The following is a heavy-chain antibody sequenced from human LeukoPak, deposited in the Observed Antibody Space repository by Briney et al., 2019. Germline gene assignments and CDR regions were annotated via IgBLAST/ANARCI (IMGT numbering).Heavy chain of an antibody. V-gene: IGHV3-30*01. J-gene: IGHJ4*02. CDR3: ARDYYDSSGYDYVY. Sequence: GGSLRLSCAASGFTFSSYAMHWVRQAPGKGLEWVAVISYDGSNKYYADSVKGRFTISRDNSKNTLYLQMNSLRAEDTAVYYCARDYYDSSGYDYVYWGQGTLVTVSS. CDR1: GFTFSSYA. D-gene: IGHD3-22*01. CDR2: ISYDGSNK.